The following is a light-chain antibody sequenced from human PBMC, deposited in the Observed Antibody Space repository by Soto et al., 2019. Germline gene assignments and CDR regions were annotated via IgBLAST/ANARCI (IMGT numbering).Light chain of an antibody. V-gene: IGKV1-27*01. CDR1: QGIRNF. Sequence: DIQMTQSPTSLSASVGDRVTITCRASQGIRNFVAWYQQKPGKAPKLLIYAASTLQTGVPSRFSGSGSGADFTLTINSLQPEDVATYSCQKYSSVLVFGAGTKVEIK. J-gene: IGKJ3*01. CDR3: QKYSSVLV. CDR2: AAS.